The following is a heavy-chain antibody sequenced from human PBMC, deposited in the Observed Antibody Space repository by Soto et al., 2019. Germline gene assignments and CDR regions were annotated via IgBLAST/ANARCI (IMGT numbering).Heavy chain of an antibody. J-gene: IGHJ3*01. Sequence: GGSLRLSCAASGFTFSYYWMHWVRQAPGQGLVWVSRIHSDGSSTTYADYVKGRFTISRDNAKNTLSLQMNSLRVEDTAVYYCARGDRGAFDLWGQGTMVTVSS. V-gene: IGHV3-74*01. CDR3: ARGDRGAFDL. CDR1: GFTFSYYW. D-gene: IGHD2-21*02. CDR2: IHSDGSST.